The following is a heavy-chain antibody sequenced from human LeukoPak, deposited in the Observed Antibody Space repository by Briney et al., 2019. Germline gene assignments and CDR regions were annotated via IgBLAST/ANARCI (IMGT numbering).Heavy chain of an antibody. CDR1: GGSISSSNW. CDR2: IYHSGST. V-gene: IGHV4-4*02. CDR3: ARGSYCYYYYGMDV. Sequence: SETLSLTCAVSGGSISSSNWWSWVRQPPGKGLEWIGEIYHSGSTNYNPSLKSRVTISVDKSKNQFSLKLSSVTAADTAVYYCARGSYCYYYYGMDVWGQGTTVTVSS. J-gene: IGHJ6*02. D-gene: IGHD2-15*01.